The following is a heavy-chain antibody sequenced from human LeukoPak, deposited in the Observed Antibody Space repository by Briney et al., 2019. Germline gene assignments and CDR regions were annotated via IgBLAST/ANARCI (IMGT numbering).Heavy chain of an antibody. CDR1: GFTFTNYA. D-gene: IGHD2-8*01. CDR3: STDPRLLIY. Sequence: KAGGSLRLSCAASGFTFTNYAMSWVRQTPGKGLEWLAYISGSGSDIYYADSVKGRFTISRDNAKNSLYLQMNSLRPDDTALYYCSTDPRLLIYWGHGTLVTVSS. J-gene: IGHJ4*01. V-gene: IGHV3-11*01. CDR2: ISGSGSDI.